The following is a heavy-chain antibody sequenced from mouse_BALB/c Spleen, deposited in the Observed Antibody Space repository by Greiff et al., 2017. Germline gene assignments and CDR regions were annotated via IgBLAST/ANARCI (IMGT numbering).Heavy chain of an antibody. CDR1: GFTFSSYG. V-gene: IGHV5-6*01. Sequence: EVMLVESGGDLVKPGGSLKLSCAASGFTFSSYGMSWVRQTPDKRLEWVATISSGGSYTYYPDSVKGRFTISRDNAKNTLYLQMSSLKSEDTAMYYCARHYYDYDDVSWFAYWGQGTLVTVSA. CDR3: ARHYYDYDDVSWFAY. J-gene: IGHJ3*01. D-gene: IGHD2-4*01. CDR2: ISSGGSYT.